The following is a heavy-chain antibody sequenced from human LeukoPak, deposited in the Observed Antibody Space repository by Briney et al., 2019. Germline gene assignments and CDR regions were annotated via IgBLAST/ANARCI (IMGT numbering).Heavy chain of an antibody. V-gene: IGHV1-2*02. CDR1: GSTFTGNY. Sequence: ASVKVSCKTTGSTFTGNYIHWLGQAPGQGLEWMGWINPDGGGTDYAQKFQGRITMTRETSISTAYMEMSRLRSDDTAVYYCVNPLPVPRSYCMDVWGQGTTVTVSS. J-gene: IGHJ6*02. CDR3: VNPLPVPRSYCMDV. CDR2: INPDGGGT.